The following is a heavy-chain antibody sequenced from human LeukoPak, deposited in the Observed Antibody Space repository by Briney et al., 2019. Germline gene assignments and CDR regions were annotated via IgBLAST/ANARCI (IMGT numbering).Heavy chain of an antibody. CDR1: GFTFDDYA. D-gene: IGHD3-10*01. J-gene: IGHJ5*02. Sequence: RAGGSLRLSCAASGFTFDDYAMHWVRQAPGKGLEWVSGISWNSGSIGYADSVKGRFTISRDNAKNSLYLQMNSLRAEDTALYYCAKGTSRGWFGELRGWFDPWGQGTLVTVSS. CDR2: ISWNSGSI. V-gene: IGHV3-9*01. CDR3: AKGTSRGWFGELRGWFDP.